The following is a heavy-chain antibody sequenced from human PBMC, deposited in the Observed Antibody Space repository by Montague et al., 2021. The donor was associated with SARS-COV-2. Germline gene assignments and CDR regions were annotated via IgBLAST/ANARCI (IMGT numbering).Heavy chain of an antibody. CDR2: ISYSGST. V-gene: IGHV4-39*07. Sequence: SETLSLTCTVSDDSSSSSIYYWGWIRQPPGKGLEWIGTISYSGSTYHNPSLHSRVAISVDTSKKRFSLGPTSVTAADTAVYFCARDHYHSSWFKYWGPGTLVTVSS. J-gene: IGHJ4*02. CDR1: DDSSSSSIYY. CDR3: ARDHYHSSWFKY. D-gene: IGHD6-13*01.